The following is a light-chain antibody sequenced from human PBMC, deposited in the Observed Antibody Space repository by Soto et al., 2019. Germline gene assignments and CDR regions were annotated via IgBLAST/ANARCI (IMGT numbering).Light chain of an antibody. CDR1: SSNIGSNY. CDR3: AAWDDSLSGLV. CDR2: RNN. Sequence: QPVLTQPPSASGTPGQRVTISCSGSSSNIGSNYVYWYQQLPGTAPKLLIYRNNQRPSGVPDRFSGSKSGTSASLAISGLRSEDAADYYCAAWDDSLSGLVFGGGTKVTVL. J-gene: IGLJ2*01. V-gene: IGLV1-47*01.